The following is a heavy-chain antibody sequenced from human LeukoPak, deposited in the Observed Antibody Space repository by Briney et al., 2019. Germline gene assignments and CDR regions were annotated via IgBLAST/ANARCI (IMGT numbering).Heavy chain of an antibody. V-gene: IGHV1-2*02. Sequence: GSLKVSRKASRDTSTGSYMHCGCHAPGLGLEWVGWINHNSGGTNYAQTFQGRVTMTRDTSISTAYMELSRLRSDDTAVYYCARDLTYGDYEGGDIWGQGTLVTVSS. CDR3: ARDLTYGDYEGGDI. J-gene: IGHJ4*02. CDR2: INHNSGGT. CDR1: RDTSTGSY. D-gene: IGHD4-17*01.